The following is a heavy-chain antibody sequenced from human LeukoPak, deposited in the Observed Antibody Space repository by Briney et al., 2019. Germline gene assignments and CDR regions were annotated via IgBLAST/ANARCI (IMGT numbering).Heavy chain of an antibody. CDR2: VFTSGST. Sequence: SETLSLTCTVSGGSISGYYWSWIRQPAGKGLEWIGRVFTSGSTNYNPSVKSRVTISIDKSKNEFYLNLNSVTATDTALYYCARERATVTTELDCWGHGILVTVSS. V-gene: IGHV4-4*07. D-gene: IGHD4-17*01. CDR3: ARERATVTTELDC. J-gene: IGHJ4*01. CDR1: GGSISGYY.